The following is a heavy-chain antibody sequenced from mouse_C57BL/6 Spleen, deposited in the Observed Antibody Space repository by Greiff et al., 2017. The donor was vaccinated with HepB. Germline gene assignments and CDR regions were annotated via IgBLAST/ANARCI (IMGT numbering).Heavy chain of an antibody. CDR3: ARNPAMDY. CDR1: GYTFTSYW. J-gene: IGHJ4*01. CDR2: IDPSDSYT. Sequence: QVQLQQPGAELVIPGASVKLSCKASGYTFTSYWMHWVKQRPGQGLEWIGEIDPSDSYTNYNQKFKGKSTLTVDKSSSTAYMQLSSLTSEDSAVYYCARNPAMDYWGQGTSVTVSS. V-gene: IGHV1-69*01.